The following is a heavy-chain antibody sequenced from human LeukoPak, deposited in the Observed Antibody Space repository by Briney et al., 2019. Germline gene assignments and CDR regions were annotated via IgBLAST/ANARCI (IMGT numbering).Heavy chain of an antibody. CDR3: ARYSSSFDY. CDR2: IKEDGSEK. Sequence: GGCLRLSCAASGLTFSPYWMNWVRQAPGKGLEWVANIKEDGSEKYYVDSVKGRFTISRDNAKNSLYLLMNSLRAEDTAVYYCARYSSSFDYWGQGILVTVSS. D-gene: IGHD6-13*01. V-gene: IGHV3-7*01. CDR1: GLTFSPYW. J-gene: IGHJ4*02.